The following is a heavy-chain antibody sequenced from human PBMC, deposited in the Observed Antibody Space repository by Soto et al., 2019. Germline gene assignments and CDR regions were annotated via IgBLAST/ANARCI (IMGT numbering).Heavy chain of an antibody. V-gene: IGHV4-61*01. J-gene: IGHJ3*02. CDR1: GGFVSSGSYY. CDR3: ARVERGTATTVVDAFDI. CDR2: MSHSGGT. D-gene: IGHD1-1*01. Sequence: LSLTCAVYGGFVSSGSYYWSWIRQPPGKGLEWIGEMSHSGGTHFNPSLKSRVTISVDTSKNQFSLKMSSVTAADTALYYCARVERGTATTVVDAFDIWGPGTMVTV.